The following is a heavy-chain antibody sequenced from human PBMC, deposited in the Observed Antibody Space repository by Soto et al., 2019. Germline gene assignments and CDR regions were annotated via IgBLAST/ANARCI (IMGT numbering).Heavy chain of an antibody. J-gene: IGHJ4*02. CDR3: ARDSGTIFGVVPPTG. CDR1: GFTFSSYS. Sequence: EVQLVESGGGLVKPGGSLRLSCAASGFTFSSYSMNWVRQAPGKGLEWVSSISSSSSYIYYADSVKGRFTISRDNAKNSLYLQMNSLRAEDTAVYYCARDSGTIFGVVPPTGWGQGTLVTVSS. CDR2: ISSSSSYI. D-gene: IGHD3-3*01. V-gene: IGHV3-21*01.